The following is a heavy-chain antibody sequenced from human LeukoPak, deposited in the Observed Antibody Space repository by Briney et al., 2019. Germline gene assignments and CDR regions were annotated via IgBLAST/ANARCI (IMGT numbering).Heavy chain of an antibody. CDR2: ISYDGSNK. D-gene: IGHD6-13*01. V-gene: IGHV3-30*03. CDR1: GFTFSSHG. Sequence: GTSLRLSCAASGFTFSSHGMHWVRQAPGKGLEWVAVISYDGSNKYYADSVKGRFTISRDNSKNTLYLQMNSLRAEDTAVYYCASTPDSSSWYYFDYWGQGTLVTVSS. CDR3: ASTPDSSSWYYFDY. J-gene: IGHJ4*02.